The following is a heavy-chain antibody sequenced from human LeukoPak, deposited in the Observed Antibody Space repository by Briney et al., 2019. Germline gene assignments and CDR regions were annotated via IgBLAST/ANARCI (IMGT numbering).Heavy chain of an antibody. D-gene: IGHD1-26*01. CDR3: ASLTIVGATRAAFDI. V-gene: IGHV4-59*01. CDR2: IYYSGST. Sequence: PSETLSLTCTVSGGSISSYYWSWIRQPPGKGLEWIGYIYYSGSTNYNPSLKSRVTISVDTSKNQFSLKLSSVTAADTAVYYCASLTIVGATRAAFDIWGQGTMVTVSS. J-gene: IGHJ3*02. CDR1: GGSISSYY.